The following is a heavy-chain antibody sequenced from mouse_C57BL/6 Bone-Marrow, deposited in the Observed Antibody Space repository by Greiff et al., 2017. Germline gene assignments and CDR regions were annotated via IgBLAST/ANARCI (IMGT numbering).Heavy chain of an antibody. J-gene: IGHJ1*03. CDR2: IDPSDSYT. V-gene: IGHV1-50*01. CDR1: GYTFTSYW. D-gene: IGHD2-3*01. Sequence: QVQLQQPGAELVKPGASVTLSCKASGYTFTSYWMQWVKQRPGQGLEWIGEIDPSDSYTNYNQKFKGKATLNVDTSSSTAYMQLSSLTSEDSAVYYCARDDGYFYWYFDVWGTGTTVTVSS. CDR3: ARDDGYFYWYFDV.